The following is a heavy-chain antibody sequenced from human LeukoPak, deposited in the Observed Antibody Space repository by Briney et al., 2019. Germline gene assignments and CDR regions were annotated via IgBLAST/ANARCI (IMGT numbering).Heavy chain of an antibody. J-gene: IGHJ4*02. D-gene: IGHD6-13*01. CDR3: VKLSSGSGSSFGFDS. V-gene: IGHV3-74*01. Sequence: PGGSLRLSCVASGFTFSNYWMHWVRQPPGKGLVWVSRIYVDGRTTNYADSVKGRFTISRDNAKNTVYLEMNSLSVEDTAVYYCVKLSSGSGSSFGFDSWGLGTLVTVSS. CDR1: GFTFSNYW. CDR2: IYVDGRTT.